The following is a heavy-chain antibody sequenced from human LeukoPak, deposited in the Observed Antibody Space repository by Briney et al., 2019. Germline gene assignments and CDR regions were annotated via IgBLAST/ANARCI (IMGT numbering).Heavy chain of an antibody. CDR3: AKARNVLRYFDWLPNY. D-gene: IGHD3-9*01. CDR1: GFTFSSYA. J-gene: IGHJ4*02. V-gene: IGHV3-23*01. Sequence: GGSLRLSCAASGFTFSSYAMSWVRQAPGKGLEWVSAISGSGGSTYYAGSVKGRFTISRDNSKNTLDLQMNSLRAEDPAVYYCAKARNVLRYFDWLPNYWGQGTLVTVSS. CDR2: ISGSGGST.